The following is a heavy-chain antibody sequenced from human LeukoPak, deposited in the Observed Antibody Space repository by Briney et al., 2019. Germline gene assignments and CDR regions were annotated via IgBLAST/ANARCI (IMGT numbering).Heavy chain of an antibody. CDR2: ISGSGGST. V-gene: IGHV3-23*01. CDR3: AKATTYSSGLSEYFQH. D-gene: IGHD6-19*01. Sequence: PGGSLRLSCAASGFTFSSYAMSWVRQAPGKGLEWVSAISGSGGSTYYADSVKGRFTISRDNSKNTLYLQMNSLRAEDTAVYYCAKATTYSSGLSEYFQHWGQGTLVTVSS. CDR1: GFTFSSYA. J-gene: IGHJ1*01.